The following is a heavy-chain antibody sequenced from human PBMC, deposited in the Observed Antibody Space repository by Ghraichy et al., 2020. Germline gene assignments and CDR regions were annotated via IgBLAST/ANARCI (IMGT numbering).Heavy chain of an antibody. Sequence: SETLSLTCAVYGGSFSGYYWSWIRQPPGKGLEWIGEINHSGSTNYNPSLKSRVTISVDTSKNQFSLKLSSVTAADTAVYYCARGEVFMDTAMVGLNTNTRNFDYWGQGTLVTVSS. CDR2: INHSGST. J-gene: IGHJ4*02. CDR1: GGSFSGYY. CDR3: ARGEVFMDTAMVGLNTNTRNFDY. D-gene: IGHD5-18*01. V-gene: IGHV4-34*01.